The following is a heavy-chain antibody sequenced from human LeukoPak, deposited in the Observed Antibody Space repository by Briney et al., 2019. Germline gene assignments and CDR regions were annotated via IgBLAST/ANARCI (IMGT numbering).Heavy chain of an antibody. CDR2: INHSGST. J-gene: IGHJ6*03. V-gene: IGHV4-34*01. CDR1: GFTFDDYG. D-gene: IGHD3-10*01. CDR3: ARRTYYYGSGSYSVYYYYYMDV. Sequence: PGGSLRLSCAASGFTFDDYGMSWVRQPPGKGLEWIGEINHSGSTNYNPSLKSRVTISVDTSKNQFSLKLSSVTAADTAVYYCARRTYYYGSGSYSVYYYYYMDVWGKGTTVTISS.